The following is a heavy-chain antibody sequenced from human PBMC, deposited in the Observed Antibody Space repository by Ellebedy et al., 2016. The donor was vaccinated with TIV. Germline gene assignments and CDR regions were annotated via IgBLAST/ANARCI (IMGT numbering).Heavy chain of an antibody. Sequence: SETLSLTCSVSGGSISSDSYYWGWIRQPPGKGLEWIGTFYYGGSTTHYNPSLKSRVTISVDTSKNQFSLELNSVTAADTAVYYCARNVLIFTFDKWYSDLWGRGTLVTVSS. V-gene: IGHV4-39*01. J-gene: IGHJ2*01. CDR2: FYYGGSTT. CDR3: ARNVLIFTFDKWYSDL. D-gene: IGHD3/OR15-3a*01. CDR1: GGSISSDSYY.